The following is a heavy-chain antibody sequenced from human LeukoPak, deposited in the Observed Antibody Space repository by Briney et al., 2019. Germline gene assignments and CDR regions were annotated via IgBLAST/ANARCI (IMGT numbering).Heavy chain of an antibody. CDR2: IRYDGSNK. Sequence: GGSLRLSCAASGFTFSSYGMHWVRQAPGKGLEWVAFIRYDGSNKYYADSVKGRFTISRDNSKNTLYLQMNSLRAEDTAVYYCAKSLTTYAEYFQHWGQGTLVTVSS. D-gene: IGHD1-14*01. V-gene: IGHV3-30*02. CDR3: AKSLTTYAEYFQH. CDR1: GFTFSSYG. J-gene: IGHJ1*01.